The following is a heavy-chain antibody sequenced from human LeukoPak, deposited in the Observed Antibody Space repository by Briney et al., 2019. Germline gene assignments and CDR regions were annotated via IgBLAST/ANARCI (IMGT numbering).Heavy chain of an antibody. V-gene: IGHV4-34*01. J-gene: IGHJ1*01. D-gene: IGHD6-19*01. CDR2: INHSGST. Sequence: PSETLSLTCAVYGGSFSGYYWSWFRQPPGKGPEWIGEINHSGSTNYNPSLKSRVTISVDTSKNQFSLKLSSVTAADTAVYYCARAQGYSSGWDFQHWGQGTLVTVSS. CDR1: GGSFSGYY. CDR3: ARAQGYSSGWDFQH.